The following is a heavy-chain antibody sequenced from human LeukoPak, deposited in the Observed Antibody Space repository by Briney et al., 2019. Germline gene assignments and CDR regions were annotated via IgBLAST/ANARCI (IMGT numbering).Heavy chain of an antibody. Sequence: GASVKVSCKASGGTFSSYAISWVRQAPGQGLEWMGRIIPIFGTANYAQKFQGRVTITTDESTSTAYMELSSLRSEDTAVYYCAKPPYCSSTSCTEFDYWGQGTLVTVSS. J-gene: IGHJ4*02. V-gene: IGHV1-69*05. CDR3: AKPPYCSSTSCTEFDY. D-gene: IGHD2-2*01. CDR1: GGTFSSYA. CDR2: IIPIFGTA.